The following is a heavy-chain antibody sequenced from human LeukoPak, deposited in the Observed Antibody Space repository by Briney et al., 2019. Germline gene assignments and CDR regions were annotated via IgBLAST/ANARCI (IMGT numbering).Heavy chain of an antibody. CDR3: ARGAYGSGSTALFDY. D-gene: IGHD3-10*01. CDR2: IYSSGST. Sequence: SETLSLTCTVSGGSITTYYWSWIRQPAGKGLEWIGRIYSSGSTNYNPSLKSRVTMSVDTSRNQFSLKLSSVTAADTAVYYCARGAYGSGSTALFDYWGQGTLVTVSS. CDR1: GGSITTYY. J-gene: IGHJ4*02. V-gene: IGHV4-4*07.